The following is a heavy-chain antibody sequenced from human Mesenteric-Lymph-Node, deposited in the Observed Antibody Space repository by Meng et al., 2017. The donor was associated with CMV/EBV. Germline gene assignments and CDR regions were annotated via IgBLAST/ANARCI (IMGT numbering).Heavy chain of an antibody. CDR3: ARISAYWYFDL. J-gene: IGHJ2*01. CDR1: GYTFTSYG. Sequence: SCKASGYTFTSYGMSWVRQAPGQGLEWMGWISVNNGNTNYAQKLQGRVTMTTDTSTSTAYMELRSLRSDDTAVYYCARISAYWYFDLWGRGTLVTVSS. CDR2: ISVNNGNT. V-gene: IGHV1-18*01.